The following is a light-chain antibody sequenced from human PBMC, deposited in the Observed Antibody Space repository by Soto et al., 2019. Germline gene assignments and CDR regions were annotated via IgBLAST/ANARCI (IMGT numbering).Light chain of an antibody. J-gene: IGKJ1*01. V-gene: IGKV3-20*01. CDR3: QQYGTSPRR. CDR1: QSVRNNY. CDR2: GAS. Sequence: EIVLTQSPGTLSLSPGERATLSCRASQSVRNNYLAWYQQRPGQAPRLLIYGASSRATGIPDRLSGSGSGTDFTLTISRXEPEDFAVFYCQQYGTSPRRFGQGTKVDTK.